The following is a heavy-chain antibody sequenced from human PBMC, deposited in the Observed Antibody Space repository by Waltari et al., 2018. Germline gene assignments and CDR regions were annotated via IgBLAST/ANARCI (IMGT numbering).Heavy chain of an antibody. V-gene: IGHV1-69*01. Sequence: VRQAPGQGLEWMGGIIPIFGTANYAQKFQGRVTITADESTSTAYMELSSLRSEDTAVYYCARVPYYYDSSGYYGAYYGMDVWGQGTTVTVSS. CDR3: ARVPYYYDSSGYYGAYYGMDV. CDR2: IIPIFGTA. J-gene: IGHJ6*02. D-gene: IGHD3-22*01.